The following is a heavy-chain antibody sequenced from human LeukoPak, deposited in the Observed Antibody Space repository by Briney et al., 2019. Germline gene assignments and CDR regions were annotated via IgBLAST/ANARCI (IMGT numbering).Heavy chain of an antibody. V-gene: IGHV4-4*07. CDR1: GGSISSYS. CDR3: ARAVHCSGGSCYFDY. J-gene: IGHJ4*02. D-gene: IGHD2-15*01. Sequence: SETLSLTCTVSGGSISSYSWSWIRQPAGKGLEWIGRIYTSGSIKYNPSLTSRVTMSVDTSKNQFSLKLRSVTAADTAVYYCARAVHCSGGSCYFDYWGQGTLVTVSS. CDR2: IYTSGSI.